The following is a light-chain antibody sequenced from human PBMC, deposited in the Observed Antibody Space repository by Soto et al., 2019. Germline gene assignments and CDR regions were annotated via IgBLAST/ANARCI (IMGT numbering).Light chain of an antibody. CDR3: QSHDSSLNSWV. CDR1: SSNIGAGYD. CDR2: GNT. V-gene: IGLV1-40*01. Sequence: QSVLTQPPSMSGAPGQRVTISCTGSSSNIGAGYDVHWYQHLPGTAPKLLIYGNTNRPSGVPDRFSVSKSGTSASLAITGLQAEDEADYYCQSHDSSLNSWVFGGGTKLTVL. J-gene: IGLJ3*02.